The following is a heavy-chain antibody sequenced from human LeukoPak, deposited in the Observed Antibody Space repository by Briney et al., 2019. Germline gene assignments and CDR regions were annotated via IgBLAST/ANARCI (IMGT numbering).Heavy chain of an antibody. J-gene: IGHJ4*02. CDR3: ARDPKRYSSSWYSPAMDY. Sequence: ASVKVSCKASGYTFTSYGISWVRQAPGQGLEWMGWISAYNGNTNYAQKLQGRVTMTTDTSTSTAYMELRSLRSDDTAVYYCARDPKRYSSSWYSPAMDYWGQGTRVTVSS. CDR2: ISAYNGNT. V-gene: IGHV1-18*01. D-gene: IGHD6-13*01. CDR1: GYTFTSYG.